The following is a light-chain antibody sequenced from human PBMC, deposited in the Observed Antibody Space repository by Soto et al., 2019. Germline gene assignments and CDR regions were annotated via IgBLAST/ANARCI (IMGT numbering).Light chain of an antibody. V-gene: IGKV2-28*01. J-gene: IGKJ1*01. Sequence: EIVMTQSPLSLPVTPGEPASISCRSSQSLLHSNGYNFLNWYLQKPGQSPQLLIFLGSNRASGVPDRFSGSGSGTDVTLKSSRVEAEDVGVYYCMQALQTWTFGQGTKVVIK. CDR3: MQALQTWT. CDR1: QSLLHSNGYNF. CDR2: LGS.